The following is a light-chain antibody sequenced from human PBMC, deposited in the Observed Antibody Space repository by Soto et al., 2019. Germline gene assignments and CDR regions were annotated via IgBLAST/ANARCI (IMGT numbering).Light chain of an antibody. Sequence: AIQMTQSPSSLSASVGDRVTIICRASQGIRNDLGWYQQRPGKAPKLLIYAASILQSGVPSRFSGRGSGTDFILTISSLQPEDFATYYCLQDHNYPWTFGQGTKVEIK. J-gene: IGKJ1*01. CDR3: LQDHNYPWT. CDR1: QGIRND. V-gene: IGKV1-6*01. CDR2: AAS.